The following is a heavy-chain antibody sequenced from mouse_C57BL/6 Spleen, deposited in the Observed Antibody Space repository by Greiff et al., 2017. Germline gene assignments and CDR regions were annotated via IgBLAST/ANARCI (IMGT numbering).Heavy chain of an antibody. CDR3: ARDRIGRGYYAMDY. D-gene: IGHD6-1*01. V-gene: IGHV5-16*01. Sequence: EVMLVESEGGLVQPGSSMKLSCTASGFTFSDYYMAWVRQVPEKGLEWVANINYDGSSTYYLDSLKSRFIISRDNAKNILYLQMSSLKSEDTATYYGARDRIGRGYYAMDYWGQGTSVTVSS. CDR1: GFTFSDYY. CDR2: INYDGSST. J-gene: IGHJ4*01.